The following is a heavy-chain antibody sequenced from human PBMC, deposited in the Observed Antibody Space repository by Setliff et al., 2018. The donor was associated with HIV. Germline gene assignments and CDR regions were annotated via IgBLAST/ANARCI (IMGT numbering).Heavy chain of an antibody. Sequence: GESLKISCRASGYAFDNYWIGWVRQMPGKGLEWMGVIYPGDSVTRYGPSFQGQVTISADRSISTAYLQWSSLRASDTAMYYCARHLIPGDPRYSSSWYYWGQGTLVTVSS. CDR2: IYPGDSVT. CDR3: ARHLIPGDPRYSSSWYY. V-gene: IGHV5-51*01. D-gene: IGHD6-13*01. CDR1: GYAFDNYW. J-gene: IGHJ4*02.